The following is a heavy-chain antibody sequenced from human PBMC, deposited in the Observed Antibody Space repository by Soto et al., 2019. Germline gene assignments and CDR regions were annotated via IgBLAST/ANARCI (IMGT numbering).Heavy chain of an antibody. J-gene: IGHJ6*02. V-gene: IGHV3-23*01. D-gene: IGHD1-26*01. CDR2: ISGSGGST. Sequence: GGSLRLSCAASGFTFSSYAMSWVRQAPGKGLEWVSAISGSGGSTYYADSVKGRFTISRDNSKNTLYLQMNSLRAEDTAVYYCATRSYSNYYYYYGMDVWGQGTTVTVSS. CDR1: GFTFSSYA. CDR3: ATRSYSNYYYYYGMDV.